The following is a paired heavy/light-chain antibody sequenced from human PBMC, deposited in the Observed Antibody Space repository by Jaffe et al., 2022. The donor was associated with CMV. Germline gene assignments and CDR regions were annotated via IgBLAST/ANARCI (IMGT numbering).Light chain of an antibody. CDR2: EVY. J-gene: IGLJ2*01. V-gene: IGLV2-23*02. CDR1: SSDLGNYDL. CDR3: CSFGGSNNIHVI. Sequence: QSALTQPASVSGSPGQSITISCTGTSSDLGNYDLVSWYQQRPAKAPKLIIYEVYKRPSGISNRFSGSKSGNVASLTIMGLQAEDEADYFCCSFGGSNNIHVIFGGGTKLTVL.
Heavy chain of an antibody. CDR3: ARAVLGTTTSFDN. D-gene: IGHD1-26*01. CDR2: IYYSGHT. Sequence: QVQLQESGPGLVKPSETLSLTCTVAGDSMSGYSWSWIRQSPGKGLEFIGYIYYSGHTVYNPSLRSRVIISVDTSKKQFYLSLNSVTAADTAIYFCARAVLGTTTSFDNWGQGTLVSVSS. J-gene: IGHJ4*02. V-gene: IGHV4-59*01. CDR1: GDSMSGYS.